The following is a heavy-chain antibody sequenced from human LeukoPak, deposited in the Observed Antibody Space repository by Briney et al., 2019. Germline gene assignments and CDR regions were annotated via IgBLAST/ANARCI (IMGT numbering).Heavy chain of an antibody. V-gene: IGHV4-34*01. J-gene: IGHJ6*02. CDR2: INHSGST. Sequence: SETLSLTCAVYGGSFSGYYWSWIRQPPGKGLEWIGEINHSGSTNYNPSLKSRVTISVDTSKNQFSLKLSSVTAADTAVYYCASGITIFGVDPQRGYYGMDVWGQGTTVTVSS. CDR3: ASGITIFGVDPQRGYYGMDV. CDR1: GGSFSGYY. D-gene: IGHD3-3*01.